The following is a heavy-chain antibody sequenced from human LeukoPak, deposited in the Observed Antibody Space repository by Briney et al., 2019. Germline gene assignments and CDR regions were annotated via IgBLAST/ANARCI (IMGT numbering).Heavy chain of an antibody. D-gene: IGHD5-18*01. CDR1: GGSISSGSYY. V-gene: IGHV4-61*02. J-gene: IGHJ4*02. CDR3: ARERTDTSMDY. Sequence: SETLSLTCAVSGGSISSGSYYWTWIRQPAGKGLEWIGRIYTSGSTNHNPSLKSRVTISLDTSKNQFSLKLISVTAADTAVYFCARERTDTSMDYWGQGTLVTVSS. CDR2: IYTSGST.